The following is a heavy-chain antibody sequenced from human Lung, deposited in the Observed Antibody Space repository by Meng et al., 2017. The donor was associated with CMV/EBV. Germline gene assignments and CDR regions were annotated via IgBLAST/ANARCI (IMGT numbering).Heavy chain of an antibody. CDR2: ISVTGSQI. CDR1: GFTFSIYE. V-gene: IGHV3-48*03. J-gene: IGHJ4*02. CDR3: ARGIRRRDELWNWRRSRNNVFYIDS. D-gene: IGHD1/OR15-1a*01. Sequence: GGSLRLXCAASGFTFSIYEMNWVRQAPGKGLEWVSFISVTGSQIYYADSVKGRFTISRDNAQNSLYLQMNSLRGDDTAVYYCARGIRRRDELWNWRRSRNNVFYIDSWXQGXLVTVSS.